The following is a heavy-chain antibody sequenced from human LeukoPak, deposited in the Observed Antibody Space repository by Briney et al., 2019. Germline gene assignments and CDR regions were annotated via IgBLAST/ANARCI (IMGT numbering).Heavy chain of an antibody. V-gene: IGHV4-31*03. Sequence: SQTLSLTCTVSGGSISSGGSYWSWIRQHPGKGLEWLGYIYYSGTTYYNPSLKSRVTFSVDTSKNQFSLKLNPVTAADTALYYCARGTTDGYSYGRFDYWGQGTLVTVSS. CDR1: GGSISSGGSY. J-gene: IGHJ4*02. D-gene: IGHD5-18*01. CDR3: ARGTTDGYSYGRFDY. CDR2: IYYSGTT.